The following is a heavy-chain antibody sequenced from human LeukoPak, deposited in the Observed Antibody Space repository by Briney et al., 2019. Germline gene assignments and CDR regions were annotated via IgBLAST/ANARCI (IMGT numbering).Heavy chain of an antibody. Sequence: SVKVSCKASGGTFSSYAISWVRQAPGQGLEWMGRIIPILGIANYAQKFQGRVTITADKSTSTAYMELSSLRSEDTAVYYCARGAGSPGSRYCSSTSCYEVGNYYYYYGMDVWGQGTTVTVSS. CDR1: GGTFSSYA. V-gene: IGHV1-69*04. CDR3: ARGAGSPGSRYCSSTSCYEVGNYYYYYGMDV. D-gene: IGHD2-2*01. J-gene: IGHJ6*02. CDR2: IIPILGIA.